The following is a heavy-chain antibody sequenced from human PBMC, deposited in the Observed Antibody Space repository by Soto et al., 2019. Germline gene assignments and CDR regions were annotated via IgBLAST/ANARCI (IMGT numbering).Heavy chain of an antibody. J-gene: IGHJ4*02. V-gene: IGHV1-46*01. CDR3: ARVGSMVVMTDGFDF. D-gene: IGHD2-21*02. Sequence: ASVKVSCKASGYTFTSYYMHWVRQAPGQGLEWMGIINPSGGSTNYAQKFQGRVTMTRDTSTSTVYMELTSLRSEDTAMFYCARVGSMVVMTDGFDFWGQGTLVTVSS. CDR2: INPSGGST. CDR1: GYTFTSYY.